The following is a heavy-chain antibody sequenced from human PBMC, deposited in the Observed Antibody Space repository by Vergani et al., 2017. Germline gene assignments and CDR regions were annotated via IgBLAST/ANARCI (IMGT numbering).Heavy chain of an antibody. CDR2: IYPGDSDT. CDR1: GYSFTSYW. J-gene: IGHJ3*02. V-gene: IGHV5-51*01. Sequence: EVQLVQSGAEVKKPGESLKISCKGSGYSFTSYWIGWVRQMPGKGLEWMGIIYPGDSDTRYSPSFQGQVTISADKSISTAYLQWSSLKASATAIYYCARSRRGGYSHNDAFDIWGQGTMVTVSS. D-gene: IGHD3-10*01. CDR3: ARSRRGGYSHNDAFDI.